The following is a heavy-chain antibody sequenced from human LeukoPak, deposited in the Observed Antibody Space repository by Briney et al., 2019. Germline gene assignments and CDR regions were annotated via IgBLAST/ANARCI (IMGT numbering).Heavy chain of an antibody. D-gene: IGHD1-26*01. CDR1: GYTFTSYY. V-gene: IGHV1-46*01. CDR2: INPSGGST. CDR3: ARDGSGSQVYYYYYMDV. Sequence: ASVKVSCKASGYTFTSYYMHWVRQAPEQGLEWMGIINPSGGSTSYAQKFQGRVTMTRDTSTSTVYMELSSLRSEDTAVYYCARDGSGSQVYYYYYMDVWGKGTTVTVSS. J-gene: IGHJ6*03.